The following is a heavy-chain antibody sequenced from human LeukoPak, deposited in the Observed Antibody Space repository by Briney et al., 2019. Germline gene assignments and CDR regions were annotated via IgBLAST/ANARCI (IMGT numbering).Heavy chain of an antibody. J-gene: IGHJ4*02. Sequence: PGGSLRLSCTTSGFPFNIYSMAWVRQAPGKGLEWVSSISSKGDYIFYADSVKGRFTISRDSSANSMYLQMNSLRAEDAAVYYCVRGMQPSLMRASGMSYWGQGTLVTVS. CDR2: ISSKGDYI. V-gene: IGHV3-23*01. D-gene: IGHD2-8*01. CDR3: VRGMQPSLMRASGMSY. CDR1: GFPFNIYS.